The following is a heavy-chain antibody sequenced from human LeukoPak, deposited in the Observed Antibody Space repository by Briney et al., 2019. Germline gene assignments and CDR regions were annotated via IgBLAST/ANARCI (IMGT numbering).Heavy chain of an antibody. CDR2: IYYSGST. J-gene: IGHJ4*02. CDR1: GGSISSYY. CDR3: ARNHDYGDYWGY. D-gene: IGHD4-17*01. V-gene: IGHV4-59*01. Sequence: PSETLSLTCTVSGGSISSYYWSWIRQPPGKGLEWIGNIYYSGSTNYNPSLKSRVTISVDTSKNQFSLKLSFVTAADTAVYYCARNHDYGDYWGYWGQGTLVTVSS.